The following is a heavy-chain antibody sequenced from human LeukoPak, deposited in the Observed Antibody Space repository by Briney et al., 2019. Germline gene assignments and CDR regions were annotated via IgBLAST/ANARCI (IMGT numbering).Heavy chain of an antibody. Sequence: GGSLRLSCAASGFTFSSYGMHWVRQAPGKGLEWVAVIWYDGSNKYYADSVKGRFTISRDNSKNTLYLQMNSLRAEDTAVYYCAEDRLEVVTGDDAFDIWGQGTMVTVSS. CDR3: AEDRLEVVTGDDAFDI. CDR1: GFTFSSYG. D-gene: IGHD2-21*02. V-gene: IGHV3-33*06. CDR2: IWYDGSNK. J-gene: IGHJ3*02.